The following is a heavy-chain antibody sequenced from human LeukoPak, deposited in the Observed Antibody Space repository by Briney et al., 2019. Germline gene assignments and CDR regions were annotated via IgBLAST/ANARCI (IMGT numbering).Heavy chain of an antibody. J-gene: IGHJ4*02. CDR1: GFTFSHAA. V-gene: IGHV3-15*01. Sequence: AGGSLRLSCAASGFTFSHAAMSWVRQAPGKGLEWVGRIKSKTDGGTTDYAAPVKGRFTISRDDSKTTLYLQMNSLKTEDTAVYYCVAYYDYSTYYYNFDYWGQGTLVTVSS. CDR3: VAYYDYSTYYYNFDY. D-gene: IGHD3-22*01. CDR2: IKSKTDGGTT.